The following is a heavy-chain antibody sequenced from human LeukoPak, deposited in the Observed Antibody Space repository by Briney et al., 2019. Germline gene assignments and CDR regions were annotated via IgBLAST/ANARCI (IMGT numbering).Heavy chain of an antibody. D-gene: IGHD2-21*02. CDR1: GFTSSSYT. Sequence: KPGGSLRLSCAASGFTSSSYTMNWVRQAPGKGLEWVSSIAGSSGYISYADSVKGRFTISRDNAKKSLYLQMTSLTAEDTAVYYCARDRGAYCGGDCYLGFDYWGRGTLVTVSS. J-gene: IGHJ4*01. CDR2: IAGSSGYI. CDR3: ARDRGAYCGGDCYLGFDY. V-gene: IGHV3-21*01.